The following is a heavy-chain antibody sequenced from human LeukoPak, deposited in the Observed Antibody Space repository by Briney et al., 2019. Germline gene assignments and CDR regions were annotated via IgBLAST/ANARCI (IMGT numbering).Heavy chain of an antibody. V-gene: IGHV4-61*01. CDR1: GGSVSSGSYY. CDR3: ARGSGWYGY. Sequence: SETLSLTCTVSGGSVSSGSYYWSWIRQPPGKGLEWIGYIYYSGSTNYNPSLQSRVTISVDTSKNQFSLKLSSVTAADTAVYYCARGSGWYGYWGQGTLVTVSS. CDR2: IYYSGST. D-gene: IGHD6-19*01. J-gene: IGHJ4*02.